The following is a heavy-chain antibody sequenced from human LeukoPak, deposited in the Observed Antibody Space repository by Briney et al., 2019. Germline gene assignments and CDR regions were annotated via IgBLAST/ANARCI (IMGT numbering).Heavy chain of an antibody. CDR1: GFTFSTYW. CDR2: IRYDGSNK. CDR3: AKYSEYSSSSGD. J-gene: IGHJ4*02. D-gene: IGHD6-6*01. Sequence: GGSLRLSCAASGFTFSTYWMSWVRQAPGKGLEWVAFIRYDGSNKYYADSVKGRFTISRDNSKNTLYLQMNSLRAEDTAVYYCAKYSEYSSSSGDWGQGTLVTVSS. V-gene: IGHV3-30*02.